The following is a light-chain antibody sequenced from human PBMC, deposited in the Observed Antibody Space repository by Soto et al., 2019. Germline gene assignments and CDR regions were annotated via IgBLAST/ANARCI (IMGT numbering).Light chain of an antibody. V-gene: IGKV2-28*01. Sequence: DIVMTQSPLSLPVTPGEPASISCRSSQSLLHSNGYNYLDWYLQKPGQSPQLLIYLGFNRASGVPDRFSGSGSGTDFTLKISRVEPEDVGVYYCMQALQTPTFGGGTKVEIK. CDR1: QSLLHSNGYNY. CDR3: MQALQTPT. J-gene: IGKJ4*01. CDR2: LGF.